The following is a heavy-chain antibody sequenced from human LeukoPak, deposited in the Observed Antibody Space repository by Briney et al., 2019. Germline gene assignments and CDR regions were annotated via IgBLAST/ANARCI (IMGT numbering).Heavy chain of an antibody. CDR3: AKDPGYYDFWSGYYVY. D-gene: IGHD3-3*01. CDR1: GSTFSSYG. Sequence: PGGSLRLSCAASGSTFSSYGMHWVRQAPGKGLEWVAVISYDGSNKYYADSVKGRFTISRDNSKNTLYLQMNSLRAEDTAVYYCAKDPGYYDFWSGYYVYWGDGDLVT. V-gene: IGHV3-30*18. CDR2: ISYDGSNK. J-gene: IGHJ4*01.